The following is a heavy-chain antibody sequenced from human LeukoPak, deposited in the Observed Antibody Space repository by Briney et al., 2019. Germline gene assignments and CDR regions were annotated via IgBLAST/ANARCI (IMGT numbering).Heavy chain of an antibody. CDR3: AKCGGDCYSASYFDY. V-gene: IGHV3-33*06. CDR2: IWYDGSNK. CDR1: GFTFSSYG. J-gene: IGHJ4*02. Sequence: QPGGSLRLSCAASGFTFSSYGMHWVRQAPGKGLEWVAVIWYDGSNKYHADSVKGRFTISRDNSKNTLYLQMNSLRAEDTAVYYCAKCGGDCYSASYFDYWGQGTLVTVSS. D-gene: IGHD2-21*02.